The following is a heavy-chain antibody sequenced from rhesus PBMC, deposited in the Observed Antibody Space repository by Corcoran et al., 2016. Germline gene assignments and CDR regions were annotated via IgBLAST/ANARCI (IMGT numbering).Heavy chain of an antibody. CDR1: GFTFSGYE. D-gene: IGHD1-1*01. J-gene: IGHJ4*01. V-gene: IGHV3-100*02. CDR2: INENGGTT. Sequence: EVQLAESGGGLVQPGWSLRLSCAASGFTFSGYEMHWVRQAPGKGLESVSVINENGGTTYEADTVKGRFTISRDNAKNSLFRQMNSLRAEDTAVYYCTSFSGNLDYWGQGVLVTVSS. CDR3: TSFSGNLDY.